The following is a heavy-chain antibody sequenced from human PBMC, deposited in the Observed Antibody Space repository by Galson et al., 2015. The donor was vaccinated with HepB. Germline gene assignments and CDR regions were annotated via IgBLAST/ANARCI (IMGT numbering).Heavy chain of an antibody. CDR1: GFTFSSYS. CDR2: ISSSSSTI. CDR3: AKDSYYGDYVSPVDY. Sequence: SLRLSCAASGFTFSSYSMNWVRQAPGKGLEWVSYISSSSSTIYYADSVKGRFTISRDNAKNSLYLQMNSLRAEDTAVYYCAKDSYYGDYVSPVDYWGQGTLVTVSS. V-gene: IGHV3-48*01. D-gene: IGHD4-17*01. J-gene: IGHJ4*02.